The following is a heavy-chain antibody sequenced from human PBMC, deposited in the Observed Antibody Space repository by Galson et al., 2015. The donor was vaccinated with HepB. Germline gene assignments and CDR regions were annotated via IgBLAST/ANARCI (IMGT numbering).Heavy chain of an antibody. J-gene: IGHJ5*02. V-gene: IGHV3-30-3*01. CDR3: ARAVYSSSWYLAPIDP. CDR1: GFTFSSYA. CDR2: ISYDGSNK. D-gene: IGHD6-13*01. Sequence: SLRLSCAASGFTFSSYAMHWVRQAPGKGLEWVAVISYDGSNKYYADSVKGRFTISRDNSKNTLYLQMNSLRAEDTAVYYCARAVYSSSWYLAPIDPWGQGTLVTVSS.